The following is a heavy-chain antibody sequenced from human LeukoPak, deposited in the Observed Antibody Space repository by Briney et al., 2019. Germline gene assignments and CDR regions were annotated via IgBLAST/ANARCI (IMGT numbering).Heavy chain of an antibody. D-gene: IGHD2-2*01. Sequence: GGSLRLSCAASGLTFSNSWMKWVRQVPGKGLVWVSRINTDGTSTSYADSVRGRFIISRDNAKNTLYLQMNSLRAEDTAVYYCARPQQGGTTRSHGLDVWGQGTTVTVSS. CDR2: INTDGTST. J-gene: IGHJ6*02. V-gene: IGHV3-74*01. CDR3: ARPQQGGTTRSHGLDV. CDR1: GLTFSNSW.